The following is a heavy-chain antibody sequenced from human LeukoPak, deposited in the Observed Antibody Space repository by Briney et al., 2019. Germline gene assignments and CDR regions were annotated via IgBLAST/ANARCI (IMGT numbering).Heavy chain of an antibody. V-gene: IGHV1-2*02. CDR2: INPNSGGT. D-gene: IGHD3-10*01. CDR3: AREISGDTNFDY. J-gene: IGHJ4*02. CDR1: GYTFTGYY. Sequence: ASVKVSCKASGYTFTGYYMHWVRQAPGQGLEWMGWINPNSGGTNYAQKFQGRVTMTRDTSISTAYMELSRLRSDDTAVYYCAREISGDTNFDYWGQGTLVSVSS.